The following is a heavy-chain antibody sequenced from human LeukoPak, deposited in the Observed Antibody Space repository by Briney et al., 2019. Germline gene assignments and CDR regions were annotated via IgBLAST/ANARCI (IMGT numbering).Heavy chain of an antibody. CDR3: ASSVGSSLDY. J-gene: IGHJ4*02. V-gene: IGHV3-21*01. CDR1: GFTFSSYS. Sequence: GGSLRLSCAASGFTFSSYSMNWVRQAPGKGLEWVSSISSSSSYIYYADSVKGRFTISRDNAKSSLYLQMNSLRAEDTAVYYCASSVGSSLDYWGQGTLVTVSS. CDR2: ISSSSSYI. D-gene: IGHD1-26*01.